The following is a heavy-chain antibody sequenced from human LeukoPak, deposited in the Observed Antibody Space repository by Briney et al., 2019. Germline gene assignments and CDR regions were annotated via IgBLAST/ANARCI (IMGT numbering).Heavy chain of an antibody. CDR3: ARGASYGGYKL. CDR1: VGSISSYY. CDR2: IYYSGST. V-gene: IGHV4-59*13. D-gene: IGHD4-17*01. J-gene: IGHJ4*02. Sequence: SETLSLTCTVSVGSISSYYWSWIRQPPGKGLEGIGYIYYSGSTNYNPSLKSRVTISVDTSKHQFSLKLSSVTAADTAVYYCARGASYGGYKLWGQGTLVTVSS.